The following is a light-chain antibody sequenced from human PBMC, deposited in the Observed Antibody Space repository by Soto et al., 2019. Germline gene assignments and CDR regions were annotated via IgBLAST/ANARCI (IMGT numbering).Light chain of an antibody. V-gene: IGKV1-5*01. CDR3: KQYDRYWT. CDR2: GVS. Sequence: DIQMTQSPSTLSASVGDRVTITCRASQTITRWMAWYQQKPGKAPNLLIYGVSSLESGFPSRFSGSGSETEFTLTISSLFPDDFATYYCKQYDRYWTFGKGNKVDIK. CDR1: QTITRW. J-gene: IGKJ1*01.